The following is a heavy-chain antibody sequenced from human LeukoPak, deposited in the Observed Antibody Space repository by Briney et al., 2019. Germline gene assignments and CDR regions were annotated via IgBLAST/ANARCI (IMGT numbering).Heavy chain of an antibody. CDR1: GFTFSSYA. D-gene: IGHD3-3*01. Sequence: GGSLRLSCAASGFTFSSYAMSWVRQAPGKGLEWVSATSGSGGSTYYADSVKGRFTISRDNSKNTLYLQMNSLRAEDTAVYYCAKDPTSLTIRLNWFDPWGQGTLVTVSS. V-gene: IGHV3-23*01. J-gene: IGHJ5*02. CDR2: TSGSGGST. CDR3: AKDPTSLTIRLNWFDP.